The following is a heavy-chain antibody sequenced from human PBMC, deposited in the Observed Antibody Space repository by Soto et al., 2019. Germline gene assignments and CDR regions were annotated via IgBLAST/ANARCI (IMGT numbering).Heavy chain of an antibody. CDR3: AKDASHNFDY. CDR2: MSYDGSNE. Sequence: QVQLVESGGGVVQPGRSLRLSCAASGFTFSHYAMHWVRQAPGKGLEWVALMSYDGSNEYYADSVKGRFTISRDNSKNTLYLQMNSLRAEDTAVYYCAKDASHNFDYLGQGTLVTVSS. J-gene: IGHJ4*02. CDR1: GFTFSHYA. V-gene: IGHV3-30*18.